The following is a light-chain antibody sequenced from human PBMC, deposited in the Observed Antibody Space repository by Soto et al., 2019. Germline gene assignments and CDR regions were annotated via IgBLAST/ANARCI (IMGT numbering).Light chain of an antibody. CDR3: QQRSNWPPT. V-gene: IGKV3-11*01. CDR2: DAS. J-gene: IGKJ2*01. CDR1: QSVSSY. Sequence: EIVLTQSPATLSLSPGERATLSCRASQSVSSYLAWYQQKPGQAPRLLIYDASNRATGIPARFSGSGSRTDFTLTISGLEPEDFAVYYCQQRSNWPPTFGQGTKLEIK.